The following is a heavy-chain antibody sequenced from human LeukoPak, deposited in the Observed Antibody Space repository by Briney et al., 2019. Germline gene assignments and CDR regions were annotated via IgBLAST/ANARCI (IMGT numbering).Heavy chain of an antibody. Sequence: GGSLRLSCAASVFTFSSYSMNGVRQAPGKGLEGVSSISRSSSYIYYADSVNGRFTISRDNAKNSLYLKMNSLRAEDTAVYYCARDLFGELSSFDYWGQGTLVTVSS. V-gene: IGHV3-21*01. CDR1: VFTFSSYS. D-gene: IGHD3-10*01. CDR3: ARDLFGELSSFDY. CDR2: ISRSSSYI. J-gene: IGHJ4*02.